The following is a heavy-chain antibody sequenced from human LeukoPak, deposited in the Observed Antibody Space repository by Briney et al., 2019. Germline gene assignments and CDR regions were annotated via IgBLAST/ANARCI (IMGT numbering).Heavy chain of an antibody. V-gene: IGHV3-11*04. J-gene: IGHJ4*02. CDR3: ATYCSGGSCYGTKTGY. CDR1: GFIFSDYY. CDR2: IDSSGDVI. D-gene: IGHD2-15*01. Sequence: PGGSLRLSCAASGFIFSDYYMTWIRQAPGKGLEWLSYIDSSGDVIYYADSVKGRFTISRDNAKNSLYLQMNSLRAEDTAVYYCATYCSGGSCYGTKTGYWGQGTLVTVSS.